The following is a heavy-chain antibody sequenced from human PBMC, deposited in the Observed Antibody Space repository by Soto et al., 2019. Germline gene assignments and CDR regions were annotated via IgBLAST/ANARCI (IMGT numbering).Heavy chain of an antibody. CDR1: GDTFTGYY. CDR2: ISPKSGGT. CDR3: GRGRSGELVVFY. J-gene: IGHJ4*02. Sequence: ASVKVSCKSSGDTFTGYYIHCVRQAPGQGLEWVGEISPKSGGTRYAQKFQGRVTMTKDTSITTVYMELSNLSPDDTAVYYCGRGRSGELVVFYWGQGTLVTVSS. V-gene: IGHV1-2*02. D-gene: IGHD1-7*01.